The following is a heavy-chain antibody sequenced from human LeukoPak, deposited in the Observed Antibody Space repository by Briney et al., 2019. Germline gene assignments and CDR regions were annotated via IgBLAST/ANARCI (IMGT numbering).Heavy chain of an antibody. CDR1: GFSFSNG. CDR2: IRFDGSEK. Sequence: GGSLRLSCVASGFSFSNGMHWVRRAPGEGLEWMTFIRFDGSEKYYADSVKGRFTISRDYSKNTLFLQMSSLRPEDTAVYYCALGKNFGYHYFDFWGQGALVTVSS. CDR3: ALGKNFGYHYFDF. V-gene: IGHV3-30*02. D-gene: IGHD2-2*03. J-gene: IGHJ4*02.